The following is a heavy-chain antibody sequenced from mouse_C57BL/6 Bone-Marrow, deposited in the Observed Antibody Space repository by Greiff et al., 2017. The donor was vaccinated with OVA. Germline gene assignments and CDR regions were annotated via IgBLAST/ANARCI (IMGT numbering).Heavy chain of an antibody. CDR2: IYPRSGNT. D-gene: IGHD2-14*01. CDR3: ARVGYFLAY. CDR1: GYTFTSYG. J-gene: IGHJ3*01. Sequence: VQLQESGAELARPGASVKLSCKASGYTFTSYGISWVKQRTGQGLEWIGEIYPRSGNTYYNEKFKGKATLTADKSSSTAYMELRSLTSEDSAVYFCARVGYFLAYWGQGPLVTVSA. V-gene: IGHV1-81*01.